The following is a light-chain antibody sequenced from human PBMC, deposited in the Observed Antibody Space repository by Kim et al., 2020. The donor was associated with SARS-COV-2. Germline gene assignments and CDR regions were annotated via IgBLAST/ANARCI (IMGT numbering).Light chain of an antibody. Sequence: SYELTQPPSVSVSPGQTATITCSGDNLGEKYVCWYQQKAGQSPVLVIYQDDLRPSGIPERLSGSNSGNTDTLTISGTQAMDEADYYCQAWDSRSVVFGGG. CDR2: QDD. CDR3: QAWDSRSVV. V-gene: IGLV3-1*01. CDR1: NLGEKY. J-gene: IGLJ2*01.